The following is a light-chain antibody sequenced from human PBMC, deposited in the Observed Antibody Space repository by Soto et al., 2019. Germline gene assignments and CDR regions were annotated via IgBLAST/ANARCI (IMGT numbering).Light chain of an antibody. CDR1: SSDVGGYNY. CDR2: DVS. J-gene: IGLJ2*01. V-gene: IGLV2-14*01. CDR3: SSYTGSSTYVV. Sequence: ALTQPASVSGSPGQSITISCTGTSSDVGGYNYVSWYQQHPGKAPKLMIYDVSNRPSGVSNRFSGSKSGNTASLTISGLQAEDEADYYCSSYTGSSTYVVFGGGTKVTVL.